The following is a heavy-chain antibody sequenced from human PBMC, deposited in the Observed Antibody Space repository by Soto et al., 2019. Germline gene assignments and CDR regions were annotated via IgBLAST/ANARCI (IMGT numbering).Heavy chain of an antibody. Sequence: GGSLRLSXEASGFTFTDYHMSWIRQAPGKGLEWVALISETGSHTAYAESVQGRFTISRDNARPSVFLQMNSLRSEDTAVYFCARSLRATSPLTFWGQGTPVTVSS. V-gene: IGHV3-11*06. CDR2: ISETGSHT. CDR1: GFTFTDYH. D-gene: IGHD7-27*01. CDR3: ARSLRATSPLTF. J-gene: IGHJ4*02.